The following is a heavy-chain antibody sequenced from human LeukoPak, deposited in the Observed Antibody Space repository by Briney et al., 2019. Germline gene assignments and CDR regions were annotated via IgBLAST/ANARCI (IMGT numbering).Heavy chain of an antibody. CDR1: GYTFTSYD. CDR3: ARARVVGVRGFDP. J-gene: IGHJ5*02. Sequence: ASVKVSCKASGYTFTSYDIHWVRQATGQGLEWMGWINPNSGNTGYAQKFQGRVTMTRDTSISTAYMELSSLRSEDTAVYYCARARVVGVRGFDPWGQGTLVTVSS. D-gene: IGHD3-22*01. CDR2: INPNSGNT. V-gene: IGHV1-8*01.